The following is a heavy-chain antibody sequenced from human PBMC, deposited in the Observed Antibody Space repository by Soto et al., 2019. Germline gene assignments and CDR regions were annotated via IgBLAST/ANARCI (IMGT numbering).Heavy chain of an antibody. Sequence: PSETLSLTCTVSGGSISSGDYYWSWIRQPPGKGLEWIGYIYYSGSTYYNPSLKSRVTISVDTSKNQFSLKLSSVTAADTAVYYFARVRRVANWFDPWGQGTLVTVSS. V-gene: IGHV4-30-4*01. CDR2: IYYSGST. J-gene: IGHJ5*02. CDR3: ARVRRVANWFDP. CDR1: GGSISSGDYY. D-gene: IGHD3-10*01.